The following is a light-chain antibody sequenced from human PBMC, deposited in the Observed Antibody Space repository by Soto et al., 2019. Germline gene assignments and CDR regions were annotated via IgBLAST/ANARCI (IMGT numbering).Light chain of an antibody. CDR2: GVS. CDR3: PQYANSPIT. Sequence: ETVLTQSPVTLSLFPGERATLSCRASQSVGSSYLPWYQQKPGQAPRLLIYGVSRRASGIPDSFFGSGSGTDVTLTPNTLEPEDFAVYYCPQYANSPITLGKATRLEI. CDR1: QSVGSSY. V-gene: IGKV3-20*01. J-gene: IGKJ5*01.